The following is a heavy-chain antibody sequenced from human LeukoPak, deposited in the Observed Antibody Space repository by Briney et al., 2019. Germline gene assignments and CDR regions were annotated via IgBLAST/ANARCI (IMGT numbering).Heavy chain of an antibody. J-gene: IGHJ3*01. CDR3: ARGQGRDGYIF. Sequence: GGSLRLSCAASGFTFSSYWXXXXXQXXXXXXEXXXXXXXXXXXXXXXDSXXXXXXXXXDNAKNSLYLQMNSLRAEDTAVYYXARGQGRDGYIFWGQGTMVIVSS. V-gene: IGHV3-7*01. D-gene: IGHD5-24*01. CDR2: XXXXXXXX. CDR1: GFTFSSYW.